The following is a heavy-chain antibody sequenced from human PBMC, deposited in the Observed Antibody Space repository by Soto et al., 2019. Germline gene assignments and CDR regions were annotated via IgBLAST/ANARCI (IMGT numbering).Heavy chain of an antibody. Sequence: GGSLRLSCAASGFTFSGFGMHWVRQAPGKGLEWVAVISHDGSNKYYADSVKGRFTISRDNSKNTLYLQMNSLRAEDTAVYYCARRGIMTTEYYYGMDVWGQGTTVTVSS. CDR1: GFTFSGFG. CDR2: ISHDGSNK. J-gene: IGHJ6*02. CDR3: ARRGIMTTEYYYGMDV. D-gene: IGHD4-4*01. V-gene: IGHV3-30*19.